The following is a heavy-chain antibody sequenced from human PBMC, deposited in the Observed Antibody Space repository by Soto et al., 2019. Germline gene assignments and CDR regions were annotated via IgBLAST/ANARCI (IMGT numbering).Heavy chain of an antibody. CDR3: ATENRGFGFGFDS. CDR1: GFIVSDYY. J-gene: IGHJ5*01. D-gene: IGHD7-27*01. CDR2: ISSSGITI. Sequence: LGGYLRLSCAASGFIVSDYYLTWIRHAPGKGLEWVSHISSSGITISYADSVKGRFTISRDNANNSLYLQMDRLRADDTAVYYRATENRGFGFGFDSWGRGTSVTVSS. V-gene: IGHV3-11*01.